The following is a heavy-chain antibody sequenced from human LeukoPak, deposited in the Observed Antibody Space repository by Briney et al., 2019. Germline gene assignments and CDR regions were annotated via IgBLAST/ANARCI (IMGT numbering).Heavy chain of an antibody. D-gene: IGHD1-1*01. Sequence: ASVKVSCKASGYTFTGYYIHWVRQAPGQGLEWMGTINPSGGSTSYAQKFQGRVTMTRDTSTSTVYMELSSLRSEDTAVYYCARGGRGEGTGTTRVAFDIWGQGTMVTVSS. CDR1: GYTFTGYY. J-gene: IGHJ3*02. CDR2: INPSGGST. V-gene: IGHV1-46*01. CDR3: ARGGRGEGTGTTRVAFDI.